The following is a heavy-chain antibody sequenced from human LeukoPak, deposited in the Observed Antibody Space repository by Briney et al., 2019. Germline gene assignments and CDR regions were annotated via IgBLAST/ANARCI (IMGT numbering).Heavy chain of an antibody. Sequence: PSETLSLTCTVSGGSISSGGYYWSWIRQPPGKGLEWIGYIYHSRSTYYNPSLKSRVTISVDRSKNQFSLKLSSVTAADTAVYYCARVVVLKKRGYSGSYFFDYWGQGTLVTVSS. V-gene: IGHV4-30-2*01. CDR3: ARVVVLKKRGYSGSYFFDY. CDR1: GGSISSGGYY. CDR2: IYHSRST. J-gene: IGHJ4*02. D-gene: IGHD1-26*01.